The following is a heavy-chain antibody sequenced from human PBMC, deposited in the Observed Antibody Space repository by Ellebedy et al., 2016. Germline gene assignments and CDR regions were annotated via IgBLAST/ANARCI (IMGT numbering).Heavy chain of an antibody. Sequence: GGSLRLSXATSGFTFRNFFMSWVRQTPGKGLEWVSTISGDGGSTYFADSVKGRFTISRDNSKNTLYLQMNSLRAEDTAVYYCAKDSTIFGVVIVINYGMDVWGQGTTVTVSS. D-gene: IGHD3-3*01. J-gene: IGHJ6*02. V-gene: IGHV3-23*01. CDR3: AKDSTIFGVVIVINYGMDV. CDR2: ISGDGGST. CDR1: GFTFRNFF.